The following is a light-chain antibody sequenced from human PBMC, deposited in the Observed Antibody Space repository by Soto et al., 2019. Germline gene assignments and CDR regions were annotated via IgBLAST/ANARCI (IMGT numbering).Light chain of an antibody. J-gene: IGKJ3*01. Sequence: EIVLTQSPGTLSLSPGEGATLSCRASQSVSSNYLAWYQQKPGQAPRLLIYGASSRASGTPDRFSGSGSGTDFTLTISRLEPEDFAVYVCQQYGSSPPVTFGPGTKVDIK. CDR2: GAS. CDR1: QSVSSNY. V-gene: IGKV3-20*01. CDR3: QQYGSSPPVT.